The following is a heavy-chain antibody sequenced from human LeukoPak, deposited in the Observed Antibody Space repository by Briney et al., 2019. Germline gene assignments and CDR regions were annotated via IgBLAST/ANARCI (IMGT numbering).Heavy chain of an antibody. J-gene: IGHJ6*04. D-gene: IGHD3-3*01. CDR2: INHSGST. Sequence: PSETLSLTCAVYGGSFSGYYWSWIRQPPGTGLEWIGEINHSGSTTYNPSLKSRVTISVATSKNQFSLKLSSVTAADTAVYYCARGPLGDFWSGKPTPGLMDVWGKGTTVTVSS. CDR1: GGSFSGYY. CDR3: ARGPLGDFWSGKPTPGLMDV. V-gene: IGHV4-34*01.